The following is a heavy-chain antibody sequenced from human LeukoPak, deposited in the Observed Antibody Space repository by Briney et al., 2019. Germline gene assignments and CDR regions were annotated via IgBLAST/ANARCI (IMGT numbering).Heavy chain of an antibody. CDR1: GYTFTSYD. V-gene: IGHV1-8*01. CDR3: ASSYSGIYWCYYYYYGMDV. Sequence: ASVKVSCKASGYTFTSYDINWGRQATGQGREGMGGMNPSSGNTGYTQKCQGRVTMTSNTSISTAYMELSSLRSEDTAMYYCASSYSGIYWCYYYYYGMDVWGQGTTVTVSS. D-gene: IGHD3-10*01. CDR2: MNPSSGNT. J-gene: IGHJ6*02.